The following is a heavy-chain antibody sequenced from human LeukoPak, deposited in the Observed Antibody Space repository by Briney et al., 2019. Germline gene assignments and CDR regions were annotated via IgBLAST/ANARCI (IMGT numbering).Heavy chain of an antibody. V-gene: IGHV1-18*01. J-gene: IGHJ6*03. D-gene: IGHD3-3*01. CDR3: ARGGGDDFWSGYPSYYYYMDV. Sequence: ASVKVSCKASGYTFTSYGISWVRQASGQGLEWMGWISAYNGNTNYAQKLQGRVTMTTDTSTSTAYMELRSLRSDDTAVYYCARGGGDDFWSGYPSYYYYMDVWGKGTTVTVSS. CDR1: GYTFTSYG. CDR2: ISAYNGNT.